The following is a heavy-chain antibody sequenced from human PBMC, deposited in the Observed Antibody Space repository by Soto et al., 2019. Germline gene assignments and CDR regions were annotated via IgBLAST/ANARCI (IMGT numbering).Heavy chain of an antibody. Sequence: PGWSLRLCCAACGVRFSNSAMSWVSQAQGKGLEWVSLVSVPGGSANYADSVKGRFIFSIDNSKNTVYLQMNSLRAEDTAVYYCGGHWYNYWGQGTLVTVSS. CDR1: GVRFSNSA. V-gene: IGHV3-23*01. CDR2: VSVPGGSA. J-gene: IGHJ4*02. D-gene: IGHD1-20*01. CDR3: GGHWYNY.